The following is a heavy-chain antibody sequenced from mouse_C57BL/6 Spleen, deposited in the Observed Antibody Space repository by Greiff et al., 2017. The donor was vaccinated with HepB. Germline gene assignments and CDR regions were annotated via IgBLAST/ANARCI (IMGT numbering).Heavy chain of an antibody. CDR2: INYDGSST. V-gene: IGHV5-16*01. CDR3: ARVTGTRYAMDY. CDR1: GFTFSDYY. J-gene: IGHJ4*01. Sequence: EVQVVESEGGLVQPGSSMKLSCTASGFTFSDYYMAWVRQVPEKGLEWVANINYDGSSTYYLDSLKSRFIISRDNAKNILYLQMSSLKSEDTATYYCARVTGTRYAMDYWGQGTSVTVSS. D-gene: IGHD4-1*01.